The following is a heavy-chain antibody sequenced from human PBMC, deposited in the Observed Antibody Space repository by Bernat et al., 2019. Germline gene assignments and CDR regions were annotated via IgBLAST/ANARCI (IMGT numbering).Heavy chain of an antibody. V-gene: IGHV3-33*01. CDR2: IWYDGSNK. Sequence: QVQLVESGGGVVQPGRSLRLSCAASGFTFSIYGMHWVRQAPGKGLEWVAVIWYDGSNKYYADSVKGRFTISRDNSKNTLYLQMNSLRAEDTAVYYCARDVLLWFSEGPDAFDIWGQGTMVTVSS. J-gene: IGHJ3*02. CDR3: ARDVLLWFSEGPDAFDI. D-gene: IGHD3-10*01. CDR1: GFTFSIYG.